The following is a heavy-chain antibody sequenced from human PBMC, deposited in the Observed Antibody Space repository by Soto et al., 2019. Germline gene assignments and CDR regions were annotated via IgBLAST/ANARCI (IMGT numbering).Heavy chain of an antibody. V-gene: IGHV5-51*01. CDR2: IYPGGSDA. Sequence: GESLKISCKGSGYTFSKYWIGWVRQTPGKGLEWMGMIYPGGSDARCSPSFEGQVTFSVDKSINTAYLQWNSLKASDTAMYYCARQGGEYNTMSDYWGQGTRVTVSS. J-gene: IGHJ4*02. CDR1: GYTFSKYW. D-gene: IGHD3-10*01. CDR3: ARQGGEYNTMSDY.